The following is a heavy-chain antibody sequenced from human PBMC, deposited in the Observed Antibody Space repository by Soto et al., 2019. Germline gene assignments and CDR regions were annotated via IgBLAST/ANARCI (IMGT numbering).Heavy chain of an antibody. D-gene: IGHD2-2*01. CDR1: GFTFSTYS. J-gene: IGHJ4*02. Sequence: GGSLRLSCAASGFTFSTYSMNWVRQAPGKGLEWVSYINSTGTIKYYAGSVKGRFTISRDNAKNSLYLQMNSLRAEDTAVYYCARMSSSISPGFWGQGTLVTVSS. CDR3: ARMSSSISPGF. V-gene: IGHV3-48*01. CDR2: INSTGTIK.